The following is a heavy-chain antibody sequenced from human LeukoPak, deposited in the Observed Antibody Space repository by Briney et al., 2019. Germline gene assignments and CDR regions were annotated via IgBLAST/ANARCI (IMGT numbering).Heavy chain of an antibody. CDR1: GFTFTSSA. Sequence: GTSVKDCCKASGFTFTSSAMQRVRQARGQRREWLGWIVVGSGNTNYAQKFQERVTITRDMSTSTAYMELSSLRSEDTAVYYCAAIGFGNYDSSGYLDYWGQGTLVTVSS. CDR2: IVVGSGNT. J-gene: IGHJ4*02. V-gene: IGHV1-58*02. D-gene: IGHD3-22*01. CDR3: AAIGFGNYDSSGYLDY.